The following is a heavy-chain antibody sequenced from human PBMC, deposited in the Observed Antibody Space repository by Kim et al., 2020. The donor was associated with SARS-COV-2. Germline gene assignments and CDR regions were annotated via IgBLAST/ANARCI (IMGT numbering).Heavy chain of an antibody. CDR3: ARLCGYDSAYFDY. J-gene: IGHJ4*02. Sequence: YRPACQGQVTISADKSISTAYLQWSSLKASDTAMYYCARLCGYDSAYFDYWGQGTLVTVSS. D-gene: IGHD5-12*01. V-gene: IGHV5-51*01.